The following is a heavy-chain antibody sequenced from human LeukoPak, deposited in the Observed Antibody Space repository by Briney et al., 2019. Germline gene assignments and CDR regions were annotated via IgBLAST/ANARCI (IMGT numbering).Heavy chain of an antibody. D-gene: IGHD1-1*01. CDR2: ISGSGGST. CDR3: AKVGELERPGLDYYYYYMDV. J-gene: IGHJ6*03. CDR1: GFTFSSYA. Sequence: GGSLRLSCAAAGFTFSSYAMSWVRQAPGKGLEWVSAISGSGGSTYYADSVKGRFTISRDNSKNTLYLQMNSLRAEDTAVYYCAKVGELERPGLDYYYYYMDVWGKGTTVTVSS. V-gene: IGHV3-23*01.